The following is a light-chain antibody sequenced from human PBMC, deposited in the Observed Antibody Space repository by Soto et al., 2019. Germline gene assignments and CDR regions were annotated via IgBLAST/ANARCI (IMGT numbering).Light chain of an antibody. V-gene: IGKV3-20*01. CDR1: QSVSNNF. Sequence: EIVLTQSQPTLSLSPFEGVSLXVMTSQSVSNNFLAWYQHKPVQAPRLLMHGAVSRASGIPDRFSGSVSGTGFTLTISRLEPEDFAVYYCQQYGSSPPWTFGQGTRWIT. J-gene: IGKJ1*01. CDR3: QQYGSSPPWT. CDR2: GAV.